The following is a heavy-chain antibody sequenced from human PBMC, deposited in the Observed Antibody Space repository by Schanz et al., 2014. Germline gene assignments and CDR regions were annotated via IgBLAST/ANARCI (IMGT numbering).Heavy chain of an antibody. J-gene: IGHJ4*02. CDR3: ARRSFSGYSGYAWGYDF. CDR1: GFTVNTNY. Sequence: EVQLVESGGGLIQPGGSLRLSCAVSGFTVNTNYMSWVRQAPGKGLEWISSMYINSGSTQYADSVKGRFIISRDSSKNTVHLQMNGLRPEDTGVYYCARRSFSGYSGYAWGYDFWGQGTLVTVSS. D-gene: IGHD3-22*01. CDR2: MYINSGST. V-gene: IGHV3-53*01.